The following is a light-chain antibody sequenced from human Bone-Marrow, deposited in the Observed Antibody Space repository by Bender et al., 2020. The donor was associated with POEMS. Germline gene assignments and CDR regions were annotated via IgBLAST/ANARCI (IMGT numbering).Light chain of an antibody. CDR1: TSNIGARYD. Sequence: QSVLTQPPSVSGAPGQRVTISCIGSTSNIGARYDVHWYQQLPGAAPNTLIYGNTNRPSGVPDRFPGSKSGNTAALHIFGLQAEDEGHYYCSSYTISSAIVVFGGGTQLTV. J-gene: IGLJ3*02. V-gene: IGLV1-40*01. CDR2: GNT. CDR3: SSYTISSAIVV.